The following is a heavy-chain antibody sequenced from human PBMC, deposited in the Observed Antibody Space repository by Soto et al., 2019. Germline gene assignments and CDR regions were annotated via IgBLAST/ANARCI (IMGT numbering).Heavy chain of an antibody. Sequence: GGSLRLSCAASGFTVSSNYMSWVRQAPGKGLEWVSVIYSGGSTYYADSVKGRFTISRDNSKNTLYLQMNSLRAEDTAVYYCARGLSSSSVWFDPWGQGTLVTVSS. D-gene: IGHD6-6*01. CDR2: IYSGGST. V-gene: IGHV3-53*01. CDR1: GFTVSSNY. J-gene: IGHJ5*02. CDR3: ARGLSSSSVWFDP.